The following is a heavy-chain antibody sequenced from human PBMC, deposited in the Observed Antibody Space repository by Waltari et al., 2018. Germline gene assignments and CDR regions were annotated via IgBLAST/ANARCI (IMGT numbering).Heavy chain of an antibody. V-gene: IGHV1-2*02. CDR2: VNPDTGNA. J-gene: IGHJ4*02. CDR3: ARDRTTMAARPGDY. Sequence: QVLLVQSGAEVKKPGASVKVSCKASGYIFTNYYLHWVRQAPGQGPEWMGWVNPDTGNANYAHNFRGRVTMTWDTSINTAFLDLSGLKSDDTAVYYCARDRTTMAARPGDYRGQGTLVTVSS. D-gene: IGHD6-6*01. CDR1: GYIFTNYY.